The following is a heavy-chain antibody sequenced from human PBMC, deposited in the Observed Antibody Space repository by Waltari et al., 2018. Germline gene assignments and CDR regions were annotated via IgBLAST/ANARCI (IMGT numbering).Heavy chain of an antibody. CDR3: AKENAGKIHYFDY. CDR2: ISLNSGGI. D-gene: IGHD1-1*01. J-gene: IGHJ4*02. CDR1: GFTFDDYA. V-gene: IGHV3-9*01. Sequence: EVQLVESGGGLVQPGRSLRLSCAASGFTFDDYAMHWLRQAPGQGLEWVSGISLNSGGIGYADSVKGRFTISRDNAKNSLYLQMNSLRAEDTALYYCAKENAGKIHYFDYWGQGTLVTVSS.